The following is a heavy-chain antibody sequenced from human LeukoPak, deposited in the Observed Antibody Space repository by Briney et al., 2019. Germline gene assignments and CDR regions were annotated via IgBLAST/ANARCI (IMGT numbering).Heavy chain of an antibody. CDR2: IKQDGSEK. D-gene: IGHD2-21*02. J-gene: IGHJ4*02. V-gene: IGHV3-7*01. Sequence: PGGSLRLSCAASGFTFSSYWMSWVRQAPGKGLEWVANIKQDGSEKYYVDSVKGRFTISGDNAKNSLYLQMNSLRAEDTAVYYCARGLVYCGGDCYSWGALDYWGQGTLVTVSS. CDR3: ARGLVYCGGDCYSWGALDY. CDR1: GFTFSSYW.